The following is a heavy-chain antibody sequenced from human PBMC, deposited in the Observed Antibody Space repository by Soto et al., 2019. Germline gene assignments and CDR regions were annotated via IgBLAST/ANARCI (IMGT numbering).Heavy chain of an antibody. Sequence: EVQLVESGGGLVQPGGSLRLSCTASGFIVSDTYVNWVRQAPGKGLEWVSVISNRGDTHYADSVRGRFSLSRDISDNTLHLQMNNLRVEDTAVYYCAREPRYCRGGSCSITGDAYDIWGQGTPVTVSS. CDR3: AREPRYCRGGSCSITGDAYDI. J-gene: IGHJ3*02. CDR1: GFIVSDTY. CDR2: ISNRGDT. V-gene: IGHV3-66*01. D-gene: IGHD2-15*01.